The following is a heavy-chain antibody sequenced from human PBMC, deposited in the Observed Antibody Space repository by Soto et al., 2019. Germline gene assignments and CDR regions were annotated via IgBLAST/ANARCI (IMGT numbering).Heavy chain of an antibody. CDR3: ARESGDWPLNWFDP. CDR2: ITSDGKSK. V-gene: IGHV3-74*01. J-gene: IGHJ5*02. Sequence: PGGSLRLSCAASVFNVSNHWMHWVRQRPGEGLVWVSRITSDGKSKAYAESVKGRFAISRDNAKNTLYLQMNGLTAEDTAVYYCARESGDWPLNWFDPWGLGTLVTVSS. D-gene: IGHD2-21*02. CDR1: VFNVSNHW.